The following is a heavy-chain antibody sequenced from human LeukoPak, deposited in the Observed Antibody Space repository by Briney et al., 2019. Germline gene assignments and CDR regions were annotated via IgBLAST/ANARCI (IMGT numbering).Heavy chain of an antibody. CDR1: GGSISSYY. Sequence: SETLSLTCTVSGGSISSYYWSWIRQPPGKGLEWIGYIYYSGSTNYNPSLKSRVTISVDTSKNQFPLKLSSVTAADTAVYYCARHNAPAAIFAWFDPWGQGTLVTVSS. CDR2: IYYSGST. CDR3: ARHNAPAAIFAWFDP. D-gene: IGHD2-2*01. V-gene: IGHV4-59*08. J-gene: IGHJ5*02.